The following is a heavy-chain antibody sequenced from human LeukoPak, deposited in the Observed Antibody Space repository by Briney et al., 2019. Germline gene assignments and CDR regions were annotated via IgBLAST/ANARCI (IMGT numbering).Heavy chain of an antibody. CDR3: ARELVSLGTGYFDL. CDR2: ITGSSTWT. CDR1: GFTFGTYG. Sequence: GGSLRPSREASGFTFGTYGMTWVRQAPGKGLEWVSGITGSSTWTYYADSVRGRFTISRDNSKNTLHLQMNNLRAEDTAIYYCARELVSLGTGYFDLWGRGTLVTVSS. J-gene: IGHJ2*01. V-gene: IGHV3-23*01. D-gene: IGHD7-27*01.